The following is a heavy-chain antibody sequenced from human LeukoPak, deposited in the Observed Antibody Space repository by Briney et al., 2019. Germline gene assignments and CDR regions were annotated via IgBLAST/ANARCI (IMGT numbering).Heavy chain of an antibody. D-gene: IGHD5-18*01. CDR3: ARGKWIQLWLALY. CDR1: GYSISSGYY. Sequence: SETLSLTCTVSGYSISSGYYWGWLRQPPGKGLEWIGCIYHSGRTYYNPSLKSRVTISVETSKNQFSLKLSSVTAADTAVYYCARGKWIQLWLALYWGQGTLVTVSS. V-gene: IGHV4-38-2*02. J-gene: IGHJ4*02. CDR2: IYHSGRT.